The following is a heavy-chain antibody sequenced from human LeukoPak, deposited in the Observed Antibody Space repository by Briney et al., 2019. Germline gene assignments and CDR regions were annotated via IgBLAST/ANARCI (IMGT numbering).Heavy chain of an antibody. CDR3: ARVVSYGTDLDY. J-gene: IGHJ4*02. CDR1: GYTFTSYD. Sequence: GASVKVSCKASGYTFTSYDINWVRQATGQGLEWMGWMNPNSGNTGYAQKFQGRVTMTRNTSISTAYMELSSLRSEDTAVYYCARVVSYGTDLDYWGQGTLVTVSS. CDR2: MNPNSGNT. V-gene: IGHV1-8*01. D-gene: IGHD5-18*01.